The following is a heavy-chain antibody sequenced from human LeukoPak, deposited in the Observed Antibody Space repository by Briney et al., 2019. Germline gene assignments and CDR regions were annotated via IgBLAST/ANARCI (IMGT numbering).Heavy chain of an antibody. Sequence: PSETLSLTCTVSGGSISSYYWSWIRQPPGKGLECIGYIYYSGSTNYNPSLKSRVTISVDTSKNQFSLKLSSVTAADTAVYYCARGRGYSYVIDAFDIWGQGTMVTVSS. J-gene: IGHJ3*02. CDR3: ARGRGYSYVIDAFDI. CDR1: GGSISSYY. D-gene: IGHD5-18*01. V-gene: IGHV4-59*01. CDR2: IYYSGST.